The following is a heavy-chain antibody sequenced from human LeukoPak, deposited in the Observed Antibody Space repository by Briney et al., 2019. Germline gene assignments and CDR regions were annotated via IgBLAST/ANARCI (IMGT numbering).Heavy chain of an antibody. Sequence: SETLSLTCTVSGGSISSYYWSWIGQPAGKGLEWIGRIYTSGSTNYNPSLKSRVTMSVDTSKNQFSLKLSSVTAADTPVYYCARDGLLTGYDYWGQGTLVTVSS. V-gene: IGHV4-4*07. CDR3: ARDGLLTGYDY. CDR1: GGSISSYY. D-gene: IGHD3-9*01. CDR2: IYTSGST. J-gene: IGHJ4*02.